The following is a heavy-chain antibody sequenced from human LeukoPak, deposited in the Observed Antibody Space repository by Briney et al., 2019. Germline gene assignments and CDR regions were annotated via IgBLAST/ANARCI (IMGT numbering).Heavy chain of an antibody. CDR1: GASLSGNAW. J-gene: IGHJ1*01. V-gene: IGHV4-4*02. CDR2: IYHSGST. Sequence: PSGTLSLTCAVSGASLSGNAWWSWVRQPPGKGLEWIGEIYHSGSTNYNPSLQSRVTISVDKSNNHFSLRQTSVTAADTAVYYCATNGWYCLDHWGQGALVTVSS. CDR3: ATNGWYCLDH. D-gene: IGHD6-19*01.